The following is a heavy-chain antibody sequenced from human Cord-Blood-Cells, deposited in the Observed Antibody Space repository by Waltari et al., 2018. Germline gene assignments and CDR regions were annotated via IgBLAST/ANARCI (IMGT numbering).Heavy chain of an antibody. Sequence: EVQLVESGGGLVQPGGSLRLACAASGFTVRSNYMSWVRQAPGKGLEGVSVIYSGGSTYYADSVKGRFTISRDNSKNTLYLQMNSLRAEDTAVYYCARDGRRSSYDYWGQGTLVTVSS. J-gene: IGHJ4*02. CDR1: GFTVRSNY. CDR3: ARDGRRSSYDY. CDR2: IYSGGST. D-gene: IGHD6-13*01. V-gene: IGHV3-66*01.